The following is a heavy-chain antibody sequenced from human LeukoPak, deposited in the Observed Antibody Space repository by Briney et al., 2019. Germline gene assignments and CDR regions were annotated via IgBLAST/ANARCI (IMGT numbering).Heavy chain of an antibody. Sequence: SEALSLTCTVSGGSISSYYWSWIRQPPGEGLEWIGYIYYSGSTNYNPSLKSRVTISVDTSKNQFSLKLSSVTAADTAVYYCARGPGGYHFWSGYHYVFDYWGQGTLVTVSS. CDR3: ARGPGGYHFWSGYHYVFDY. CDR1: GGSISSYY. V-gene: IGHV4-59*01. CDR2: IYYSGST. D-gene: IGHD3-3*01. J-gene: IGHJ4*02.